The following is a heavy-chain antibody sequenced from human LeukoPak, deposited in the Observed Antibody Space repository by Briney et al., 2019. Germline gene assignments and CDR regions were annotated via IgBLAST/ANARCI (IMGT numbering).Heavy chain of an antibody. Sequence: GGSLRLSCAASGFTFSSYEMNWVRQAPGKGLEWVSYISSSGSTIYYADSVKGRFTISRDNSRNTLYLQMNSLRAEDTAVYYCAREQPSTWYLHWGQGTLVTVSS. D-gene: IGHD6-13*01. CDR3: AREQPSTWYLH. CDR1: GFTFSSYE. J-gene: IGHJ4*02. V-gene: IGHV3-48*03. CDR2: ISSSGSTI.